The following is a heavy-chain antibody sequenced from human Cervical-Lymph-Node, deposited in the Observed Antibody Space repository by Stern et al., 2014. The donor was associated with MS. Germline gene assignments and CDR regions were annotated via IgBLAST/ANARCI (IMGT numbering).Heavy chain of an antibody. V-gene: IGHV4-31*03. CDR1: GGSISSGSYY. Sequence: QVQLQESGPGLVKPSQTLSLTCTVSGGSISSGSYYWTWIRHHPGKGLEWIGYIYNNRITYYTPSLKSRLTISVDTSKNQFSLKLSSVTAADTAVYYCARESTPNWGPTAFDIWGQGTLVTVSS. D-gene: IGHD7-27*01. CDR3: ARESTPNWGPTAFDI. CDR2: IYNNRIT. J-gene: IGHJ3*02.